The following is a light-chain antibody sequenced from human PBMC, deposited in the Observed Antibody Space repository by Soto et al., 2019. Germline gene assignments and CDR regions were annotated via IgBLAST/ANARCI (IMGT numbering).Light chain of an antibody. V-gene: IGKV4-1*01. CDR2: WAS. CDR1: QKILYSSNNKNY. CDR3: QQYYSIPFT. Sequence: DIVMTQSPDSLAVSLGERATINCKSSQKILYSSNNKNYLAWYQQKPGQPPKLLIYWASTRESGVPDRFSGSGAGTDFTLTISILQAEDVAVYCCQQYYSIPFTFGPGTKVEIK. J-gene: IGKJ3*01.